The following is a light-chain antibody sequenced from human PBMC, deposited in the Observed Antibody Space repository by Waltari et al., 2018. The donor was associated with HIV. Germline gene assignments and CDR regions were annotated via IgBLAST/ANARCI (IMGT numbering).Light chain of an antibody. CDR2: GNR. CDR3: QSYDSSLSGVV. Sequence: QSVLTQPPSVSGAPGQRVTISCTGSSSNIGAGYDVHWYQQLPGTAPTLLIVGNRNRPAGVPDRFSGSKSGTSASLAITGLQAEDEADYYCQSYDSSLSGVVFGGGTRLTVL. V-gene: IGLV1-40*01. CDR1: SSNIGAGYD. J-gene: IGLJ2*01.